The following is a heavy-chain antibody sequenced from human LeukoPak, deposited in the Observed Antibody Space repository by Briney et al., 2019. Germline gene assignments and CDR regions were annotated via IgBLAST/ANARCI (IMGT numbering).Heavy chain of an antibody. J-gene: IGHJ4*02. Sequence: GGSQRLSCAASGFIFSNYVMSWVRQAPGKGLEWVSTLSGNGVNTYYADSVRGRFTISRDNSKNTLYLQMNNLRAEDTAVYYCAKAHSGSYSFDYWGQGTLVTVSS. CDR1: GFIFSNYV. D-gene: IGHD1-26*01. CDR2: LSGNGVNT. V-gene: IGHV3-23*01. CDR3: AKAHSGSYSFDY.